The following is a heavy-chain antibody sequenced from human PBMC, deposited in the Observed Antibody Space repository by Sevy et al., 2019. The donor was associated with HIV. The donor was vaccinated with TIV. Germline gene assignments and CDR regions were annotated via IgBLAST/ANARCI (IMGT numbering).Heavy chain of an antibody. CDR1: GFTFSSYA. Sequence: GGSLRLSCAASGFTFSSYAMSWVRHAPGKGLEWVSGISNSGDSAYYADSVKGRFIISRDNSKNTLYLQMSRLRADDTAVYFCAKEPPTVRGVILRPFDSWGQGTLVTVSS. D-gene: IGHD3-10*01. CDR3: AKEPPTVRGVILRPFDS. V-gene: IGHV3-23*01. J-gene: IGHJ4*02. CDR2: ISNSGDSA.